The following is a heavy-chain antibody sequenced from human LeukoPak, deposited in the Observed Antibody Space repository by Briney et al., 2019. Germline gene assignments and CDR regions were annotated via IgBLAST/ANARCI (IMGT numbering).Heavy chain of an antibody. J-gene: IGHJ4*02. Sequence: GGSLRLSCAASGFTFSSYAMSWVRQAPRKGQEWVSAVSGSDGSTYYADSVKGRFTISRDNSRNSLYLQMNSLRAEDTAVYYCAKARAGGIAAAFNYWGQGTLVTVSS. D-gene: IGHD6-13*01. V-gene: IGHV3-23*01. CDR2: VSGSDGST. CDR1: GFTFSSYA. CDR3: AKARAGGIAAAFNY.